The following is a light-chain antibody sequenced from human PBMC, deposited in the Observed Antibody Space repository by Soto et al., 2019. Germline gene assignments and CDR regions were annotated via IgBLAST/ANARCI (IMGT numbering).Light chain of an antibody. CDR2: LEGSGSY. Sequence: QSVLTQSSSASASLGSSVKLTCTLTSGHSSYSIAWHQQQPGKAPRYLMKLEGSGSYNQGSGVPDRFSGSSSGADRYLTISNLHFEDEADYYCETWDRNTRMFGGGTKLTVL. V-gene: IGLV4-60*02. CDR1: SGHSSYS. J-gene: IGLJ3*02. CDR3: ETWDRNTRM.